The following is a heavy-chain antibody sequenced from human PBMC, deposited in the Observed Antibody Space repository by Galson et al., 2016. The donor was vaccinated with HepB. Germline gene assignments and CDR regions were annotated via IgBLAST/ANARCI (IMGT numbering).Heavy chain of an antibody. Sequence: SLRLSCAASGFTFSSYAMSWVRRAPGEGLEWVSAISGSGGSTYYADSVKGRFTISRDNSKNTLYLQMNSLRAEDTAVYYCAKSFYGDLYYYYYYGMDVWGQGTTVTVSS. CDR2: ISGSGGST. CDR3: AKSFYGDLYYYYYYGMDV. D-gene: IGHD4-17*01. V-gene: IGHV3-23*01. J-gene: IGHJ6*02. CDR1: GFTFSSYA.